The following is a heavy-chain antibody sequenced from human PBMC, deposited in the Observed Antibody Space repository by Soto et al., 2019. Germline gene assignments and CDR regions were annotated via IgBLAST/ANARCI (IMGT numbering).Heavy chain of an antibody. D-gene: IGHD1-26*01. V-gene: IGHV4-59*12. Sequence: SETLSLTCSVSNGSISGFYWTWIRQPPGKILEWIGYIHYSGRTDYNPSLTSRATMSVDTSKNQFSLNLKSITAADTAVYYCVRVGVGVGNHFDSWGRGTLVTVSS. CDR2: IHYSGRT. CDR1: NGSISGFY. J-gene: IGHJ4*02. CDR3: VRVGVGVGNHFDS.